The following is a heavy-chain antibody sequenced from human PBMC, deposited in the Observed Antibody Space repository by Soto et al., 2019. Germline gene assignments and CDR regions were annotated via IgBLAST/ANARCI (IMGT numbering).Heavy chain of an antibody. CDR3: TTEVEDFWSGYHENWFDP. Sequence: PGGSLRLSCAASGFTVSSKYMSWVRQAPGKGLEWVGRIKSKTDGGTTDYAAPVKGRFTISRDDSKNTLYLQMNSLKTEDTAVNYCTTEVEDFWSGYHENWFDPWGQGTLVTVSS. D-gene: IGHD3-3*01. J-gene: IGHJ5*02. CDR2: IKSKTDGGTT. CDR1: GFTVSSKY. V-gene: IGHV3-15*01.